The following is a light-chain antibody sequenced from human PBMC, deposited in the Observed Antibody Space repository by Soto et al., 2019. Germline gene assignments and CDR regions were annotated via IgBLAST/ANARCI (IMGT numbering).Light chain of an antibody. Sequence: DIQMTQSPSSLSAAVGDRVTITCRASQSIGNYLNWYQKKPGKAPQLLIYAASTLRSGVPSRFSGSGSGTDFTLTISSLQPEDFAVYYCQQNHGTFGQGTKVEIK. J-gene: IGKJ1*01. V-gene: IGKV1-39*01. CDR3: QQNHGT. CDR2: AAS. CDR1: QSIGNY.